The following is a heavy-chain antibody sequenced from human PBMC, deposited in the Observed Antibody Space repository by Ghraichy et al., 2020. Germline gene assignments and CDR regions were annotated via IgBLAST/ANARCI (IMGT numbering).Heavy chain of an antibody. CDR1: GFTFSSYW. CDR3: ARVSGGFDY. CDR2: INSDGSTT. V-gene: IGHV3-74*01. J-gene: IGHJ4*02. Sequence: GGSLRLSCAASGFTFSSYWMHWVRQAPGKGLVWVSRINSDGSTTTYADSVTGQVTISRDNAKNTLYLQMNSLRAEDTAVYYCARVSGGFDYWGQGTLVTVSS. D-gene: IGHD2-15*01.